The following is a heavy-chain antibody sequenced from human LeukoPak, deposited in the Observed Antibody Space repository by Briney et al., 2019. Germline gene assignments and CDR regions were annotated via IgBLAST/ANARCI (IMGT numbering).Heavy chain of an antibody. J-gene: IGHJ4*02. CDR3: ARGMVYFDY. D-gene: IGHD3-10*01. CDR1: GVSISSSSYY. V-gene: IGHV4-39*01. CDR2: IYYSGST. Sequence: SETLSLTCTVSGVSISSSSYYWGWIRQPPGKGLEWIGSIYYSGSTYYNPSLKSRVTISVDTSKNQFSLKLSSVTAADTAVYYCARGMVYFDYWGQGTLVTVSS.